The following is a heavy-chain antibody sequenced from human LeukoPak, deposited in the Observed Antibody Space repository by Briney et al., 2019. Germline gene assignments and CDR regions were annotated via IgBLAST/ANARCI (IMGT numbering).Heavy chain of an antibody. V-gene: IGHV1-69*05. CDR1: GGTFSSYA. J-gene: IGHJ5*02. CDR3: AREGITGTFNWFDP. CDR2: IIPIFGTA. Sequence: SVKVSCKASGGTFSSYAISWVRQAPGQGLEWMGGIIPIFGTANHAQKFQGRVTITTDESTSTAYVELSSLRSEDTAVYYCAREGITGTFNWFDPWGQGTLVTVSS. D-gene: IGHD1-20*01.